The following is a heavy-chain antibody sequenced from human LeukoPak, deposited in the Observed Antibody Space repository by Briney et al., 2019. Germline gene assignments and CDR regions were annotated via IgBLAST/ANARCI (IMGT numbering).Heavy chain of an antibody. Sequence: ASVKVSCEAPGYTFTSYYMHWVRQAPGQGLEWMGIINPSGGSTSYAQKFQGRVTMTRDTSTSTVYMELSSLRSEDTAVYYCARDLRGYSYYYGMDVWGQGTTVTVSS. V-gene: IGHV1-46*01. CDR3: ARDLRGYSYYYGMDV. J-gene: IGHJ6*02. D-gene: IGHD5-12*01. CDR2: INPSGGST. CDR1: GYTFTSYY.